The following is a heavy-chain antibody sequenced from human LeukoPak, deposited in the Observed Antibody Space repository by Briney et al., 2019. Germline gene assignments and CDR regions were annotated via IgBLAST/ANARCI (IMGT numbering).Heavy chain of an antibody. CDR2: ISSSSSYI. J-gene: IGHJ4*02. CDR3: ARGNDYGDNFDY. CDR1: EFTFSSYS. D-gene: IGHD4-17*01. V-gene: IGHV3-21*01. Sequence: PGGSLRLSCAASEFTFSSYSMNWVRQAPGKGLEWVSSISSSSSYIFYADSVKGRFTISRDNAKNSLYLQMNSLRAEDTAVYYCARGNDYGDNFDYWGQGTLVTVSS.